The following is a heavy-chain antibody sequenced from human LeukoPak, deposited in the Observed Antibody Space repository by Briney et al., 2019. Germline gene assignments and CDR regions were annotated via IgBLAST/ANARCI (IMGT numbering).Heavy chain of an antibody. CDR3: ARSDYSHKNDY. D-gene: IGHD4-11*01. J-gene: IGHJ4*02. Sequence: ASVKVSCKASGYTFTGYYMHWVRQAPGQGLEWMGRINPNSGGTNYAQKFQGRVTMTRDTSISTAYMELSRLRSDDAAVYYCARSDYSHKNDYWGQGTLVTVSS. CDR2: INPNSGGT. CDR1: GYTFTGYY. V-gene: IGHV1-2*06.